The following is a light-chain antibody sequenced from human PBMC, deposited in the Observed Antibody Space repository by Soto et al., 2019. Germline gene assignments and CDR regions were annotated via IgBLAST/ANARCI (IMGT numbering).Light chain of an antibody. CDR2: DVS. Sequence: QSALTQPRAVSGSPGQSVTISCTGTSSDVGGYTYVSWYQQHPGKAPKLMIYDVSKRPSGVPDRFSGSKSGNTASLTISWLQAEDEADYYCCSYAGSYTHVVFGGGTKLTVL. V-gene: IGLV2-11*01. CDR3: CSYAGSYTHVV. CDR1: SSDVGGYTY. J-gene: IGLJ2*01.